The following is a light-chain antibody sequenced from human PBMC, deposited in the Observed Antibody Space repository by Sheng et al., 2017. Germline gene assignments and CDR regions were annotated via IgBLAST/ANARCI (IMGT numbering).Light chain of an antibody. V-gene: IGLV1-40*01. J-gene: IGLJ3*02. CDR3: CSFTGSNIWV. CDR2: GNN. Sequence: QSVLTQPPSVSGAPGQRVTISCTGSSSNIGSGYDVHWYQQLPGTAPKLLIFGNNNRPSGVSNRFSGSKSGNTASLTISGLQAEDEADYHCCSFTGSNIWVFGGGTKLTVL. CDR1: SSNIGSGYD.